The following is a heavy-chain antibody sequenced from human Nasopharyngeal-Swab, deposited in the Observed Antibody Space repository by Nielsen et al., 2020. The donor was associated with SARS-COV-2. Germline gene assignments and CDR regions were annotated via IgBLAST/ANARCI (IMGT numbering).Heavy chain of an antibody. CDR2: IYYSGST. D-gene: IGHD3-3*01. CDR3: ARDPLKSITIFGVVSYYYGMDV. V-gene: IGHV4-61*01. CDR1: GGSVSSGSYY. Sequence: SETLSLTCTVSGGSVSSGSYYWSWIRQPPGKGLEWIGYIYYSGSTTYNPSPKSRVTISVDTSKNQFSLKLSSVTAADTAVYYCARDPLKSITIFGVVSYYYGMDVWGQGTTVTVSS. J-gene: IGHJ6*02.